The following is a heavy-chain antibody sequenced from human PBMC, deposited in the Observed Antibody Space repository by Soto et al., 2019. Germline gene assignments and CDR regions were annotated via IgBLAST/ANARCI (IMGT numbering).Heavy chain of an antibody. J-gene: IGHJ4*02. CDR1: GFTFSNYA. D-gene: IGHD2-2*01. Sequence: QVQVVESGGGVVQPGRSLRLSCAASGFTFSNYAMHWVRQAPGKGLEWVAVISNDGSNRYYEDSVKGRFTTSRDNSKNTLYLQMDSLGAEDTAVYYCAREYQLLTYYLDYWGQGILVTVSS. V-gene: IGHV3-30-3*01. CDR2: ISNDGSNR. CDR3: AREYQLLTYYLDY.